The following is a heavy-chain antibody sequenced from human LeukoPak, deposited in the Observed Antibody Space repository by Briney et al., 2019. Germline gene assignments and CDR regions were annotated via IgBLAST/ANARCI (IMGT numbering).Heavy chain of an antibody. J-gene: IGHJ4*02. CDR2: IYYSGST. V-gene: IGHV4-59*12. CDR1: SGSISSYY. CDR3: ARNPVY. Sequence: SETLSLTCTVSSGSISSYYWSWIRQPPGKGLEWIGYIYYSGSTNYNPSLKSRVTMSVDTSKNQFSLKLSSVTAADTAVYYCARNPVYWGQGTLVTVSS.